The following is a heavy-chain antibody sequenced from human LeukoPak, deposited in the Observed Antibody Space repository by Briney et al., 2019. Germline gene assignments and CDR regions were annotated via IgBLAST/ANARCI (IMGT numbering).Heavy chain of an antibody. CDR3: ARSRPSSHIVVVVGASRVAFDI. CDR1: GFTFSDYY. J-gene: IGHJ3*02. Sequence: GGSLRLSCAASGFTFSDYYMSWIRQAPGKGLEWGSYISSSGSTIYYADSVKGRFTISRDNAKNSLYLQMNSLRAEDTAVYYCARSRPSSHIVVVVGASRVAFDIWGQGTMVTVSS. CDR2: ISSSGSTI. V-gene: IGHV3-11*04. D-gene: IGHD2-21*01.